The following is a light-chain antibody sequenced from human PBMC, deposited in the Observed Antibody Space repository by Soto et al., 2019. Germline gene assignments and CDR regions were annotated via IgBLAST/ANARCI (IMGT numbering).Light chain of an antibody. Sequence: EIVLTQSPGTLSLSPGERATLSCRASQSVRDRYLAWYQQKPGQAPSLLIYDTSTRATGVPDRFSGSGSGTDFALTIRRVEPEDFAIHFCQKYGSSPGTFGQGTKVEI. CDR2: DTS. J-gene: IGKJ1*01. CDR3: QKYGSSPGT. V-gene: IGKV3-20*01. CDR1: QSVRDRY.